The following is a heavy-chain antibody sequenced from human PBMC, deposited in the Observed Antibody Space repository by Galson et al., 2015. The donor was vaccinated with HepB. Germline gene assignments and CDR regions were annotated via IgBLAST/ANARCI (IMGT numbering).Heavy chain of an antibody. CDR2: ISGSGNVI. V-gene: IGHV3-11*01. CDR3: AKVKLVAAITYGMDV. D-gene: IGHD5-24*01. Sequence: SLRLSCAASGFTFNDYYMTWVRQAPGKGLEWISFISGSGNVIYSSDSVRGRFSFSRDNAKNSLYLHMNSLRAEDTAVYYCAKVKLVAAITYGMDVWGHGTTVTVSS. CDR1: GFTFNDYY. J-gene: IGHJ6*02.